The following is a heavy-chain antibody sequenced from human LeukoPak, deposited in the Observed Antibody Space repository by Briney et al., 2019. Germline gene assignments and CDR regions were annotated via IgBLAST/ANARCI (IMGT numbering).Heavy chain of an antibody. V-gene: IGHV4-61*02. CDR2: IYTSGST. J-gene: IGHJ6*04. CDR1: GGSISSGSYY. D-gene: IGHD5-12*01. CDR3: ARGIYDYGMDV. Sequence: PSQTLSLTCTVSGGSISSGSYYWSWIRQPAGKGLEWIGRIYTSGSTNYNPSLKSRVTISVDTSKNQFSLKLSSVTAADTAVYYCARGIYDYGMDVWGKGTTVTVSS.